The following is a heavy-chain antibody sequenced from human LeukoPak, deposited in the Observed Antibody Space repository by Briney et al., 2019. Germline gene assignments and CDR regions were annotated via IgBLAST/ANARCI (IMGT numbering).Heavy chain of an antibody. Sequence: SETLSLTCTVSGYSISSGYYWGWIRQPPGKGLEWIGSIYHSGSTYYNPSLKSRVTISVGTSKNQFSLKLSSVTAADTAVYYCARGPLGRLDYWGQGTLVTVSS. J-gene: IGHJ4*02. CDR1: GYSISSGYY. CDR3: ARGPLGRLDY. V-gene: IGHV4-38-2*02. CDR2: IYHSGST. D-gene: IGHD7-27*01.